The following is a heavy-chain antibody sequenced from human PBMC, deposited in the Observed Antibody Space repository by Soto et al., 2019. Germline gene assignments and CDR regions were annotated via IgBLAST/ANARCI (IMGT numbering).Heavy chain of an antibody. CDR3: ARSSGYYYLEY. CDR2: INAGNGNT. V-gene: IGHV1-3*01. Sequence: QVQLVQSGAEVKKPGASVKVSCEASGYTFTNYAMHWVRQAPGQRLEWMGWINAGNGNTKYSQQFQGRVTITRDTSASTAYMELSSLGSEDTAVYYCARSSGYYYLEYWGQGTLVTVSS. J-gene: IGHJ4*02. D-gene: IGHD3-22*01. CDR1: GYTFTNYA.